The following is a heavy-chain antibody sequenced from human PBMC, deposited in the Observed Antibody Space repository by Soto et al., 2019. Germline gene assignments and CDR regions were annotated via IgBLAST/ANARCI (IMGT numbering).Heavy chain of an antibody. D-gene: IGHD2-21*02. J-gene: IGHJ4*02. V-gene: IGHV1-3*05. CDR2: INAGNGNT. CDR1: GYTFTSYA. CDR3: ARSIVVVTALDY. Sequence: QVQLVQSGAEEKKPGASVKVSCKASGYTFTSYAMHWVRQAPGQRLEWMGWINAGNGNTKYSQKFQGRVTITRDTSAITAYMELSSLISEDTAVYYCARSIVVVTALDYWGQGTLVTVSS.